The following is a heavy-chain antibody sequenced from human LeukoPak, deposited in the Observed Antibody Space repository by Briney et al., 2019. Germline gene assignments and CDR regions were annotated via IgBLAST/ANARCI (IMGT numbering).Heavy chain of an antibody. CDR3: ARALPHRRLMDTTMEQHWFDP. J-gene: IGHJ5*02. CDR2: INPSGGST. V-gene: IGHV1-46*01. Sequence: GASVKVSCKASGYIFTSYFMHWVRQAPGQGLEWMGLINPSGGSTRYAQKFQGRVTMTRDMSTSTVYMELSSLRSEDTAVYYCARALPHRRLMDTTMEQHWFDPWGQETLVTVSS. CDR1: GYIFTSYF. D-gene: IGHD5-18*01.